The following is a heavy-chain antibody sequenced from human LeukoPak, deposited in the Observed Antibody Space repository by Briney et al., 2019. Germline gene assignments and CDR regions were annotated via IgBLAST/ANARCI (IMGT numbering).Heavy chain of an antibody. Sequence: GGSLRLSCAASGFTFSSYWMSWVRQAPGKGLEWVANIKQDGSEKYYVDSVKGRFTISRDNAKNSLYLQMNSLRAEDTAVYYCARAPYDFWSGSGSNWFDPWGQGTLVTVSS. CDR1: GFTFSSYW. CDR3: ARAPYDFWSGSGSNWFDP. CDR2: IKQDGSEK. D-gene: IGHD3-3*01. V-gene: IGHV3-7*03. J-gene: IGHJ5*02.